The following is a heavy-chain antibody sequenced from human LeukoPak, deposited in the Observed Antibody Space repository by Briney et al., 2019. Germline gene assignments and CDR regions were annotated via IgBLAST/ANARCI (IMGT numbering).Heavy chain of an antibody. Sequence: QAGGSLRLSCVASGFTFSRYWMIWVRQAPGKGLEWVANIKEDGSMKNYVDSVMGRFTISRDNAKNSLYPQMNSLRVEDTAVYYCARDFQSSHWGQGTLVTVSS. J-gene: IGHJ4*02. CDR1: GFTFSRYW. V-gene: IGHV3-7*01. CDR3: ARDFQSSH. CDR2: IKEDGSMK.